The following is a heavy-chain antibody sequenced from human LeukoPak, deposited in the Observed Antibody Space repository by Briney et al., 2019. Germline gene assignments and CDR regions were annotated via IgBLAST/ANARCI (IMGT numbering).Heavy chain of an antibody. Sequence: PSETLSLTFAVYGGSFSGYYCSWIRQPPGKGLEWIGEINHSGSTNYNPSLKSRVTISVDTSKNQFSLKPSSVTAADTAVYYCARREVPAAPGSYYMDVWGKGTTVTVSS. J-gene: IGHJ6*03. V-gene: IGHV4-34*01. CDR1: GGSFSGYY. D-gene: IGHD2-2*01. CDR3: ARREVPAAPGSYYMDV. CDR2: INHSGST.